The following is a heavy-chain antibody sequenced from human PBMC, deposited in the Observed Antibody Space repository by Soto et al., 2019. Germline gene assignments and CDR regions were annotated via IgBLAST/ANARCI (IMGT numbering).Heavy chain of an antibody. J-gene: IGHJ4*02. CDR3: ARGITMVRGVIISPSLDY. D-gene: IGHD3-10*01. CDR1: GGSFSGYY. CDR2: INHSGST. V-gene: IGHV4-34*01. Sequence: PSETLSLTCAVYGGSFSGYYWSWIRQPPGKGLEWIGEINHSGSTNYNPSLKSRVTISVDTSKNQFSLKLSSVTAADTAVYYCARGITMVRGVIISPSLDYWGQGTLVTVSS.